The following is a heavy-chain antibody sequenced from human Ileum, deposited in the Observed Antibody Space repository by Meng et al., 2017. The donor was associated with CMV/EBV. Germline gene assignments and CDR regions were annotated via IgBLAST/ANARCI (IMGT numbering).Heavy chain of an antibody. D-gene: IGHD2-15*01. V-gene: IGHV3-72*01. J-gene: IGHJ4*02. CDR3: AREGGAGGLDFDY. CDR2: TTNKANGYTP. Sequence: GGSLRLSCAASGFTFSDRYMGWVRQAPGRGLEWVGRTTNKANGYTPEYAASVKGRFTISRDDSKNSLYLQMNSLKTEDTAVYYCAREGGAGGLDFDYWGQGTLVTVSS. CDR1: GFTFSDRY.